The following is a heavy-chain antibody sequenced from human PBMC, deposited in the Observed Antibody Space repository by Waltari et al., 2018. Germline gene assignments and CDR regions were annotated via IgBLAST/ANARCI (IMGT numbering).Heavy chain of an antibody. CDR3: ATYIGASVGTAGFDV. D-gene: IGHD5-12*01. J-gene: IGHJ3*01. CDR2: VSYSGSS. Sequence: SLRPPGEGVVWCGSVSYSGSSYNSTSLKRRGSVSRVTTKNQVSLMLGSVTAADMAVFYCATYIGASVGTAGFDVWGQGTMVTVSS. V-gene: IGHV4-39*01.